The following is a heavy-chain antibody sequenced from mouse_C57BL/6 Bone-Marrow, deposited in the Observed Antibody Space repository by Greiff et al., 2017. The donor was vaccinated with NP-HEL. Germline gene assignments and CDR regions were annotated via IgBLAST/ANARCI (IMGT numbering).Heavy chain of an antibody. CDR2: ISDGGSYT. J-gene: IGHJ2*01. Sequence: EVKLMESGGGLVKPGGSLKLSCAASGFTFSSYAMSWVRQTPEKRLEWVATISDGGSYTYYPANVKGRFTISRDNAKNNLYLQMSHLKSEDTAMYYCARDRYYGSSYFDYWGQGTTLTVSS. CDR3: ARDRYYGSSYFDY. CDR1: GFTFSSYA. V-gene: IGHV5-4*01. D-gene: IGHD1-1*01.